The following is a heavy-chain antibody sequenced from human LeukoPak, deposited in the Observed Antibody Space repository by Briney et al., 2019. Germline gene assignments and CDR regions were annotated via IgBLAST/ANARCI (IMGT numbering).Heavy chain of an antibody. J-gene: IGHJ4*02. D-gene: IGHD3/OR15-3a*01. Sequence: SVKVSCKASGGTFSSYASSWVRQAPGQGLEWMGGIIPIFGTANYAQKFQGRVTITADESTSTAYMELSSLRSEDTAVYYCARTAEGYFLTGYYYDYWGQGTLVTVSS. CDR1: GGTFSSYA. CDR2: IIPIFGTA. CDR3: ARTAEGYFLTGYYYDY. V-gene: IGHV1-69*13.